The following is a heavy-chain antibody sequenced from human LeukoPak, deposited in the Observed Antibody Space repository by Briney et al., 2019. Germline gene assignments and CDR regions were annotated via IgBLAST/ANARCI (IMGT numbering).Heavy chain of an antibody. D-gene: IGHD3-9*01. J-gene: IGHJ5*02. CDR3: ASHPLYYDILTGYSGYNWFDP. CDR1: GGSISSYY. CDR2: TYYSGST. Sequence: SETLSLTCTVSGGSISSYYWSWIRQPPGKGLEWIGYTYYSGSTNYNPSLKSRVTISVDTSKNQFSLKLSSVTAADTAVYYCASHPLYYDILTGYSGYNWFDPWGQGTLVTVSS. V-gene: IGHV4-59*01.